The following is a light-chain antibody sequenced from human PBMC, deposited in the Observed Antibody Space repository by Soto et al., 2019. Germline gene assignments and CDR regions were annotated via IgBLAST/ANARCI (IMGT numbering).Light chain of an antibody. CDR1: SSDVGSYNL. V-gene: IGLV2-23*02. CDR3: CSYAGSSTFAYYV. CDR2: EVS. J-gene: IGLJ1*01. Sequence: QSALTQPASVSGSPGQSITISCTGTSSDVGSYNLVSWYQQHPGKAPKLMIYEVSERPSGVSNRFSGSKSGNTASLTISGLQAEDEADYYCCSYAGSSTFAYYVFGTGTKLTVL.